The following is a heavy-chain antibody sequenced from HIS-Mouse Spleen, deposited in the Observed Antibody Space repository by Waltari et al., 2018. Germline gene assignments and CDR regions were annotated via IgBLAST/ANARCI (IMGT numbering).Heavy chain of an antibody. V-gene: IGHV3-23*01. CDR2: ISGSGGST. CDR1: GFTFSSYA. D-gene: IGHD6-19*01. Sequence: EVQLLESGGGLVQPGGSLRLSCAASGFTFSSYAMSWVRQPPGKGLEWVSAISGSGGSTYYAESVKGRFTISRDNSKNTLYLQMNSLRAEDTAVYYCAKPRQQWLETYFDYWGQGTLVTVSS. CDR3: AKPRQQWLETYFDY. J-gene: IGHJ4*02.